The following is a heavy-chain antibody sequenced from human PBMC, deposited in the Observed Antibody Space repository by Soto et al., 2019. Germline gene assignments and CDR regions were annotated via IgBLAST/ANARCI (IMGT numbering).Heavy chain of an antibody. CDR2: INHSGST. D-gene: IGHD3-9*01. J-gene: IGHJ3*02. V-gene: IGHV4-34*01. Sequence: SETLSLTCAVYGGSFSGYYWSWIRQPPGKGLEWIGEINHSGSTNYNPSLKSRVTISVDTSKNQFSLKLRSVTAADTAVYYCARGKGTGNDAFDIWGQGTMVTVSS. CDR3: ARGKGTGNDAFDI. CDR1: GGSFSGYY.